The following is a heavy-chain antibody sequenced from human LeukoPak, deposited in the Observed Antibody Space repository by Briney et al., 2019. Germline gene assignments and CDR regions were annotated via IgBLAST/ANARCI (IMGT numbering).Heavy chain of an antibody. D-gene: IGHD2-2*01. Sequence: ASETLSLTCIVSGGSVSSSIYYWAWFRQPPGKGLDWIATISYTGNTYYSQSLNSRVSSSLDTSKNQLSLKLSSVTAADTAVYYCAGQDIVVAPLQSAFPAYWGQGALVTVSS. CDR1: GGSVSSSIYY. V-gene: IGHV4-39*07. CDR2: ISYTGNT. J-gene: IGHJ4*02. CDR3: AGQDIVVAPLQSAFPAY.